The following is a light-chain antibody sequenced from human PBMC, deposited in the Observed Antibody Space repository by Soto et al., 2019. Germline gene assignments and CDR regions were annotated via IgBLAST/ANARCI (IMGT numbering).Light chain of an antibody. J-gene: IGKJ3*01. V-gene: IGKV3-20*01. CDR3: QQYGTSPFT. CDR2: GAS. Sequence: EIVLTQSPGTLSLSPGEGATLSCRASESVSSNYLAWYQQKPGQPPRLLIYGASSRATGIPDRFSGSGSGTDFTLISSRLEPEDCAVCYCQQYGTSPFTFVPGTKVDIK. CDR1: ESVSSNY.